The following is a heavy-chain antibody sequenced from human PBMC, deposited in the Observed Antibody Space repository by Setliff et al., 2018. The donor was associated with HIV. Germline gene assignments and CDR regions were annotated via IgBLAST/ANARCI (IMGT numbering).Heavy chain of an antibody. J-gene: IGHJ4*02. CDR1: GFTFNSHG. V-gene: IGHV3-33*06. CDR3: VKDVVKFWSGSGALDF. Sequence: GGSLRLSCAASGFTFNSHGMHWVRQAPGKGLEWVALIWYDASKKEYAESVKGRFNILRDDSKKTVDLQMNSLRADDTAVYYCVKDVVKFWSGSGALDFWGPGTLVTVSS. D-gene: IGHD3-3*01. CDR2: IWYDASKK.